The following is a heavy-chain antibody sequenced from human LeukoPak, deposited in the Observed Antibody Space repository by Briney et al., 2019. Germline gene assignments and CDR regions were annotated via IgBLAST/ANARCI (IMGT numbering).Heavy chain of an antibody. Sequence: GASVKVSCKASGYTFTSYDFNWVRQATGQRPEWMGWMSPNSGDTGYAQKFQDRVTMTRNTSISTAYMELSSLRSDDTAVYYCARGCKGMATIISYYYYGMVVWGQGTTVTVSS. D-gene: IGHD5-24*01. CDR2: MSPNSGDT. V-gene: IGHV1-8*01. CDR1: GYTFTSYD. CDR3: ARGCKGMATIISYYYYGMVV. J-gene: IGHJ6*02.